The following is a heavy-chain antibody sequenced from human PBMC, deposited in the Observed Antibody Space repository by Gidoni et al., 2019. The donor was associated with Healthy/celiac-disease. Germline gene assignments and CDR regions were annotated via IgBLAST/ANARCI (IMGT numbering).Heavy chain of an antibody. CDR3: ARAPPGKAVAGNNWFDP. CDR2: RNHSGST. D-gene: IGHD6-19*01. J-gene: IGHJ5*02. Sequence: QVQLQQWGAGLLKPSETLSLTCAVYGGSFSGYYWSWIRQPPGKGLEWIGERNHSGSTNYNPSLKSRVTISVDTSKNQFSLKLSSVTAADTAVYYCARAPPGKAVAGNNWFDPWGQGTLVTVSS. V-gene: IGHV4-34*01. CDR1: GGSFSGYY.